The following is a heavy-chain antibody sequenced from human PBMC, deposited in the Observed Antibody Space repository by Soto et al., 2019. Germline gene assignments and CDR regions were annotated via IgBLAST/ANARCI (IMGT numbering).Heavy chain of an antibody. CDR2: IIPIFGTA. D-gene: IGHD1-26*01. CDR1: GSTFSSYS. CDR3: ARDGGRHSGGIDY. Sequence: QVQLVQSGAEVKKPGSSVKVSCKASGSTFSSYSINWVRQAPGQGLEWMGEIIPIFGTANYAQKFQGRVTITADESTSTAYMELISLRSEDTAVYYCARDGGRHSGGIDYWGQGTLVIISS. J-gene: IGHJ4*02. V-gene: IGHV1-69*01.